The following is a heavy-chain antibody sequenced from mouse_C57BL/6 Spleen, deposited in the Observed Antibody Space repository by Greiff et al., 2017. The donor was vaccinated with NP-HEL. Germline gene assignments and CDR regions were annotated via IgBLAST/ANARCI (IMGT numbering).Heavy chain of an antibody. D-gene: IGHD2-3*01. CDR2: IYPGDGDT. V-gene: IGHV1-82*01. Sequence: VQLQQSGPELVKPGASVKISCKASGYAFSSSWMNWVKQRPGKGLEWIGRIYPGDGDTNYNGKFKGKATLTADKSSSTAYMQLSSLTSEDSAVYFCVRSGDGYFYYFDYWGQGTTLTVSS. CDR1: GYAFSSSW. CDR3: VRSGDGYFYYFDY. J-gene: IGHJ2*01.